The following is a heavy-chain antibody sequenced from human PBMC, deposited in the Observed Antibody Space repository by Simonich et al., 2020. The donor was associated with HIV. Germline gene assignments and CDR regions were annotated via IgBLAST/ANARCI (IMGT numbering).Heavy chain of an antibody. D-gene: IGHD3-10*01. CDR2: ISWNSWSI. Sequence: EVQLVESGGGLVQPGRSLRLSCAASGFTFVDDAMHWVRQAPGEGLELVSGISWNSWSIGYADSVKGRFTISRDNAKNSLYLQMNSLRAEDTALYYCAKDKGAYYGSGSPVYWGQGTLVTVSS. V-gene: IGHV3-9*01. J-gene: IGHJ4*02. CDR1: GFTFVDDA. CDR3: AKDKGAYYGSGSPVY.